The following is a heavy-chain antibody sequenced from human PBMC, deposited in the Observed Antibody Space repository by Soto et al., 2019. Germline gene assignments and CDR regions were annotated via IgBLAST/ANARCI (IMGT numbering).Heavy chain of an antibody. Sequence: GGSLRLSCAASGVTFNSYGMHWVRQGPGNGLEWVAFISYDSTKTYYADSVKGRFTISRDNSNSALYVQMNSLTGEDTAVYYCARTRSAWSDFHYYSLDVWGQGTTVTVSS. CDR2: ISYDSTKT. J-gene: IGHJ6*02. D-gene: IGHD1-26*01. V-gene: IGHV3-30*03. CDR1: GVTFNSYG. CDR3: ARTRSAWSDFHYYSLDV.